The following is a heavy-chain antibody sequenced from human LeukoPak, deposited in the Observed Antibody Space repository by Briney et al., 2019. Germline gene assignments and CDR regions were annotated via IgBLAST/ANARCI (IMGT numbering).Heavy chain of an antibody. J-gene: IGHJ6*03. V-gene: IGHV4-4*07. Sequence: PSETLSLTCTVSGGSISGYYWNWIRQTAGKGLEWIGRIYSRGSTNYNPHFKSLVTMSVDTSKNQFSLRLSSVTAADTAVYYCARDQYYYDSSGYSTTAYYYMDVWGKGTTVTISS. CDR2: IYSRGST. CDR1: GGSISGYY. CDR3: ARDQYYYDSSGYSTTAYYYMDV. D-gene: IGHD3-22*01.